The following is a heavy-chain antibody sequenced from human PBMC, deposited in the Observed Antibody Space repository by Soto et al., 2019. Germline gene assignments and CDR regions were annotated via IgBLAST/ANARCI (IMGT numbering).Heavy chain of an antibody. V-gene: IGHV1-18*01. CDR2: ITGYTGNT. J-gene: IGHJ4*02. CDR1: GYNLIKYA. CDR3: ARDTGNYFDY. Sequence: QVQVVPSGVEVKKPGASVRVSCKASGYNLIKYAISWVRQAPGHGLEWMGWITGYTGNTNYAQNFKGRVTMTTDTSTSTAYMELRSLRSDDTAMDYCARDTGNYFDYWGQGTLVTVSS.